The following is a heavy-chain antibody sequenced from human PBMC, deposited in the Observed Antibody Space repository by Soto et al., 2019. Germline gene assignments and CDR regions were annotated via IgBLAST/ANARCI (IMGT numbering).Heavy chain of an antibody. CDR1: GGTFSSYA. V-gene: IGHV1-69*13. Sequence: GASVKVSCKASGGTFSSYAISWVRQAPGQGLEWMGGIIPIFGTANYAQKFQGRVTITADESTSTAYMELSSLRSVDTAVYYCARDSVGYNYGSYSNFDYWGQGTLVTVSS. CDR3: ARDSVGYNYGSYSNFDY. J-gene: IGHJ4*02. D-gene: IGHD5-12*01. CDR2: IIPIFGTA.